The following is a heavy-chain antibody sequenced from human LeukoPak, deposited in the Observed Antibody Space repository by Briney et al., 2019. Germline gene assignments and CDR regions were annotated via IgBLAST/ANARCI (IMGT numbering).Heavy chain of an antibody. Sequence: GSLRLSCAASGFPFSSYEMTWVRQAPGKGLEWVSYVSSSGSTIYYADSVKGRFTISRDNAKNSLYLQMNSLRAEDTAVYYCARQRGDILTGYYMPRGFDYWGQGTLVTVSS. CDR3: ARQRGDILTGYYMPRGFDY. CDR1: GFPFSSYE. CDR2: VSSSGSTI. V-gene: IGHV3-48*03. J-gene: IGHJ4*02. D-gene: IGHD3-9*01.